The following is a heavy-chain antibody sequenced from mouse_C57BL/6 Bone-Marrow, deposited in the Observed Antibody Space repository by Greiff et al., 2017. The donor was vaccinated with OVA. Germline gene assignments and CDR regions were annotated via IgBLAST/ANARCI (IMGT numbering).Heavy chain of an antibody. Sequence: VQLQQSGAELARPGASVKLSCKASGYTFTSYGISWVKQRTGQGLEWIGEIYPRSGNTYYNEKFKGKATLTAYKSSSTAYMELRSLTSEESAVYVGARWNPDEEAYWGQGTLVTVSA. CDR3: ARWNPDEEAY. CDR2: IYPRSGNT. J-gene: IGHJ3*01. CDR1: GYTFTSYG. V-gene: IGHV1-81*01.